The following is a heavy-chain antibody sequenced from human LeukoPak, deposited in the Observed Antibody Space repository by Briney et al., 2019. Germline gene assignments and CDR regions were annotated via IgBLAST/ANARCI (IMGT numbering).Heavy chain of an antibody. D-gene: IGHD3-22*01. CDR1: GYSISNGYY. CDR3: ARDGDTYYYDNSGYYYEY. CDR2: IYHSGSP. V-gene: IGHV4-38-2*02. Sequence: PSETLSLTCAVSGYSISNGYYWGWIRQPPGKGLEWIWSIYHSGSPYYNPSLKNRVNITLDTTKNQLSLKLSSVTAADTAVYYCARDGDTYYYDNSGYYYEYWGQGTLVTVSS. J-gene: IGHJ4*02.